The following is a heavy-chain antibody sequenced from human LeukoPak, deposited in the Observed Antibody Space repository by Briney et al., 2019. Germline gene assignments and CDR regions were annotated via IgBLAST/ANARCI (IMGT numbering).Heavy chain of an antibody. V-gene: IGHV1-69*05. CDR1: GDTLTNYL. Sequence: SLKVSCKASGDTLTNYLISWVRQTPRQGLEWMGAIIHIFNTTNYAQKFQGRVTITTDESTSTAFMELTSLRSEDTAVYYCARVLEATHFDYWGQGTLVTVSS. CDR3: ARVLEATHFDY. D-gene: IGHD2/OR15-2a*01. J-gene: IGHJ4*02. CDR2: IIHIFNTT.